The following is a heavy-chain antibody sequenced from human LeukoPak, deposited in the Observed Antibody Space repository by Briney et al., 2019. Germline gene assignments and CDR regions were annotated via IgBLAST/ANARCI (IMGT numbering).Heavy chain of an antibody. D-gene: IGHD4-23*01. Sequence: ASVKVSCKVSGYTLTELSMHWVRQAPGKGLEWMGGFDPEDGETIYAQKFQGRVTITADKSTSTAYMELSSLRSEDTAVYYCARGPNDYGGTFDYWGQGTLVTVSS. CDR2: FDPEDGET. CDR1: GYTLTELS. J-gene: IGHJ4*02. CDR3: ARGPNDYGGTFDY. V-gene: IGHV1-24*01.